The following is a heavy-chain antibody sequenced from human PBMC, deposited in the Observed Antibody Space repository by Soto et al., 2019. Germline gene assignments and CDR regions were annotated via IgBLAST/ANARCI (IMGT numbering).Heavy chain of an antibody. Sequence: QVQLQQWGAGLLKPSETLSLTCAVYGGSFSGYYWSWIRQPPGKGLEWIGEINHSGSTNYNPSLKSRVTISVDTSKNQCSLKLSSVTAADTAVYYCARQGRTTVPLGGGWFDPWGQGTLVTVSS. CDR1: GGSFSGYY. D-gene: IGHD4-17*01. V-gene: IGHV4-34*01. CDR3: ARQGRTTVPLGGGWFDP. CDR2: INHSGST. J-gene: IGHJ5*02.